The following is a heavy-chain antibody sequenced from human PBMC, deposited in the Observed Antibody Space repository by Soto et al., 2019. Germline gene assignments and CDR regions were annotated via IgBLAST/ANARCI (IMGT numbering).Heavy chain of an antibody. Sequence: SETLSLTCAVSGGSISSSNWWSWVRQTPGKGLEWIGEIYHSGSTNYNPSLKSRVTISVDKSKNQFSLKLSSVTAADTAVYYCARGVGYYYDSSGPDPFDYWGQGTLVTVSS. CDR2: IYHSGST. CDR1: GGSISSSNW. CDR3: ARGVGYYYDSSGPDPFDY. D-gene: IGHD3-22*01. V-gene: IGHV4-4*02. J-gene: IGHJ4*02.